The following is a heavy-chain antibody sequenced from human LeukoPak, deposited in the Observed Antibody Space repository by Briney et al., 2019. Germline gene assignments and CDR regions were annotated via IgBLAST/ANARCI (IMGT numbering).Heavy chain of an antibody. D-gene: IGHD2-2*01. J-gene: IGHJ4*02. CDR1: GGSISSGGYY. Sequence: PSETLSLTCTVSGGSISSGGYYWSWIRQHPGKGLEWIGYIYYSGSTNYNPSLKSRVTISVDTSKNQFSLKLSSVTAADTAVYYCARGRFEGYCSSTSCSVFDYWGQGTLVTVSS. CDR3: ARGRFEGYCSSTSCSVFDY. V-gene: IGHV4-31*03. CDR2: IYYSGST.